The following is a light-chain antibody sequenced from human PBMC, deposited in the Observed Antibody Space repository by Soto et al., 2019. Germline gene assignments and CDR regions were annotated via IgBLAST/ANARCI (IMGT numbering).Light chain of an antibody. J-gene: IGKJ2*03. CDR2: WAS. CDR3: QQYYYTPYS. CDR1: QSLLYSSNNKNY. Sequence: DIVMTQSPDPLPVSLGERATINCKSSQSLLYSSNNKNYLAWYQQKPGQPPKLLIFWASTRESGVTDRFSGSGSGTDFTLTISRLQAEDVAVYYWQQYYYTPYSFGQG. V-gene: IGKV4-1*01.